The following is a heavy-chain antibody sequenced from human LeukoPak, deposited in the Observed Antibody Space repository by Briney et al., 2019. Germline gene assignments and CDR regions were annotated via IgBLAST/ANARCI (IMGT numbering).Heavy chain of an antibody. D-gene: IGHD2-8*01. CDR1: GFTFSSYA. J-gene: IGHJ5*02. CDR3: AKETVLMVYARSPWFDP. Sequence: GGSLRLSCVASGFTFSSYAMSWVRQAPGKGLEWVSAISGSGGSTYYADSVKGRFTISRDNSKNTLYLQMNSLRAEDTAVYYCAKETVLMVYARSPWFDPWGQGTLVTVSS. V-gene: IGHV3-23*01. CDR2: ISGSGGST.